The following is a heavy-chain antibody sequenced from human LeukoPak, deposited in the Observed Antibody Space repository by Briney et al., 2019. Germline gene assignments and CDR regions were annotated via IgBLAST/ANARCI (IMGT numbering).Heavy chain of an antibody. J-gene: IGHJ4*02. CDR2: SGTRSGTK. CDR3: LLQMTYGELSDPDF. Sequence: GGSLRLSCAASGFTLSSLAMHWVRQAPGKGLEWVSSSGTRSGTKYYAGSVMGRFTIPRDSAMNSVSLQINSLRAEDTAVYYCLLQMTYGELSDPDFRGQGTLVTVSS. CDR1: GFTLSSLA. D-gene: IGHD3-16*02. V-gene: IGHV3-21*01.